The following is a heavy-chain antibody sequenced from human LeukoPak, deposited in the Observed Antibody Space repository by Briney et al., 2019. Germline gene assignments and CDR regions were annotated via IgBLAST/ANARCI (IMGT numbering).Heavy chain of an antibody. D-gene: IGHD1-7*01. CDR1: GFTFSSYD. J-gene: IGHJ3*02. Sequence: GGSLRLFCAASGFTFSSYDMHWVRQATGKGLEWVSAIGTAGDTYYPGSVKGRFTISRENAKNSLYLQMNSQRAGDTAVYYCARGGDTPNYPDAFDIRGQGTMVTVFS. V-gene: IGHV3-13*01. CDR3: ARGGDTPNYPDAFDI. CDR2: IGTAGDT.